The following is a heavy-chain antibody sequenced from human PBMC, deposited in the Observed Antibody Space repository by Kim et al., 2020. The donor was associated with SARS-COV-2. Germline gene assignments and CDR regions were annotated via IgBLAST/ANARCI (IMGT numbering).Heavy chain of an antibody. CDR3: AGDYGDPDWLDP. Sequence: YSNPPLKSRIIISVDTSKNQFSLKLTSVTAADTGVYYCAGDYGDPDWLDPWGQGSLVTVSP. V-gene: IGHV4-30-4*05. D-gene: IGHD4-17*01. J-gene: IGHJ5*02.